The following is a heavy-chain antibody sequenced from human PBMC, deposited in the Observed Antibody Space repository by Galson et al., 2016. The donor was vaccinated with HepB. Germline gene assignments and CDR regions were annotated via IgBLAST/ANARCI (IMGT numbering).Heavy chain of an antibody. Sequence: SLRLSCAASGLTVSANYMSWVRQAPGKGLEWVSVIYGGGDTTYYADSVKGRFTISRDNSKNTLYLQMNSLRVEDTAIYFCARDSGPAWSYLDYWGQGSLVTVSS. J-gene: IGHJ4*02. V-gene: IGHV3-53*01. CDR2: IYGGGDTT. CDR1: GLTVSANY. CDR3: ARDSGPAWSYLDY. D-gene: IGHD2-15*01.